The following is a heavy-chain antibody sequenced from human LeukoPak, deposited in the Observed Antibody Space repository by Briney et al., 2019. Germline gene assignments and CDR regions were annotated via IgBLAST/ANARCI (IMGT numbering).Heavy chain of an antibody. CDR1: GGSISSGSYY. J-gene: IGHJ1*01. CDR2: IYTSGST. CDR3: ARGPYCGGDCYSHEYFQH. Sequence: PSETLSLTCTVSGGSISSGSYYWSWIRQPAGKGLEWIGRIYTSGSTNYNPSLKSRVTISVDTSKYQFSLKLSSVTAADTAVYYCARGPYCGGDCYSHEYFQHWGQGTLVTVSS. D-gene: IGHD2-21*02. V-gene: IGHV4-61*02.